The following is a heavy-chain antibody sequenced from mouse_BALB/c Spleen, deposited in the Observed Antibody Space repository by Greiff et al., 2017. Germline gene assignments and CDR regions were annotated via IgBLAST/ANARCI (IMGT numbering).Heavy chain of an antibody. Sequence: EVKVEESGGGLVKPGGSLKLSCAASGFTFSSYTMSWVRQTPEKRLEWVATISSGGGNTYYPDSVKGRFTISRDNAKNNLYLQMSSLRSEDTALYYCARAYGSSGGWFAYWGQGTLVTVSA. J-gene: IGHJ3*01. CDR1: GFTFSSYT. D-gene: IGHD1-1*01. V-gene: IGHV5-9*03. CDR2: ISSGGGNT. CDR3: ARAYGSSGGWFAY.